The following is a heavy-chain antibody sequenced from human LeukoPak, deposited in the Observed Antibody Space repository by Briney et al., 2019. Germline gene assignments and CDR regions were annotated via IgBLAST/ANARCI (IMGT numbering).Heavy chain of an antibody. V-gene: IGHV1-3*01. J-gene: IGHJ4*02. CDR3: ARARWTSTGTTYYLDY. D-gene: IGHD4-17*01. CDR2: INAGNGKT. Sequence: ASVKVSCKASGYIFSDYAIQWVRQAPGQGLEWMGWINAGNGKTKYSQKFQDRVTITRDTSASTAYLELSGLRFEDTAVYSCARARWTSTGTTYYLDYWGQGTLVTVSS. CDR1: GYIFSDYA.